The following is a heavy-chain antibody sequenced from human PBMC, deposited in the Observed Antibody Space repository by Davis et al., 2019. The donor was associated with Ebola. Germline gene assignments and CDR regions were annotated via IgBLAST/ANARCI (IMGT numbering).Heavy chain of an antibody. V-gene: IGHV1-18*01. D-gene: IGHD3-3*01. CDR1: GYTFTSCG. Sequence: AASVKVFCKASGYTFTSCGISWVRQAPGQGLEWMGWISGYTGETNYAQKFQDRVTMTTDTSTNTAYMELSSLRSYGTAVYYCARGRDIWSVPEYWGQGTLVTVSS. CDR3: ARGRDIWSVPEY. J-gene: IGHJ4*02. CDR2: ISGYTGET.